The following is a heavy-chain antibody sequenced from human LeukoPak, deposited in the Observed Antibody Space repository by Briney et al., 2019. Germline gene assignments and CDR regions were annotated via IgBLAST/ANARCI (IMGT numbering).Heavy chain of an antibody. Sequence: LRLSCAASGFTFSDYYMGWIRQPPGKGLEWIGYIYHSGSTYYNPSLKSRVTISVDRSKNQFSLKLSSVTAADTAVYYCAREGLVGATKIDYWGQGTLVTVSS. CDR1: GFTFSDYY. V-gene: IGHV4-30-2*01. D-gene: IGHD1-26*01. J-gene: IGHJ4*02. CDR2: IYHSGST. CDR3: AREGLVGATKIDY.